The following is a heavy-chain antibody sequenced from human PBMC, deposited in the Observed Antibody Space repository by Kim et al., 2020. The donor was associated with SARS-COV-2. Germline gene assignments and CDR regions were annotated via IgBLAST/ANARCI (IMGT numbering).Heavy chain of an antibody. J-gene: IGHJ2*01. CDR3: ARGRLAAAGTTHWYFDL. Sequence: SETLSLTCAVYGGSFSGYYWSWIRQPPGKGLEWIGEINHSGSTNYNPSLKSRVTISVDTSKNQFSLKLSSVTAADTAVYYCARGRLAAAGTTHWYFDLWGRGTLVTVSS. D-gene: IGHD6-13*01. CDR1: GGSFSGYY. V-gene: IGHV4-34*01. CDR2: INHSGST.